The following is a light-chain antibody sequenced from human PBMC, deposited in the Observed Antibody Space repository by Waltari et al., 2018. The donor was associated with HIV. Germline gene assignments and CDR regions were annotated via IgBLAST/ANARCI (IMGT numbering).Light chain of an antibody. J-gene: IGKJ1*01. V-gene: IGKV4-1*01. Sequence: DIVMTQSPDSLAVSLGERATINCKSSLSVLYSSNNQNYLSWYQQKPGQPPKLLIYWASTRESGVPDRFSGSGSGTDFTLTISSMQAEDVAVYYCQQYYTTPRTFGQGTKVEIK. CDR2: WAS. CDR1: LSVLYSSNNQNY. CDR3: QQYYTTPRT.